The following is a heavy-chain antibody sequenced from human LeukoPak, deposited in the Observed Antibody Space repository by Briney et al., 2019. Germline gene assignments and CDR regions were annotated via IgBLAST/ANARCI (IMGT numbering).Heavy chain of an antibody. CDR1: GFTFSRYA. Sequence: GGSLRLSCAASGFTFSRYAMTWVRQAPGKGLEWVSSIGPSNGTTYYAESVKGRFTISRDNSENTLYLQLNGLRADDTAIYYCVKRSTSGWFYFDYWGQGTLVTVSS. V-gene: IGHV3-23*01. D-gene: IGHD6-19*01. CDR2: IGPSNGTT. CDR3: VKRSTSGWFYFDY. J-gene: IGHJ4*02.